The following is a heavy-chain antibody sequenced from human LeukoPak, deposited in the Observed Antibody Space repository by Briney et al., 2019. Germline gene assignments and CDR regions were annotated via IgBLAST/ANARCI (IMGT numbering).Heavy chain of an antibody. J-gene: IGHJ4*02. Sequence: GGSLRLSCAASGFTFSNAWMSWVRQAPGKGLEWVSGINWNGGSTGYADSVKGRFTISRDNAKNTLYLQMNSLRAEDTAVYYCARDLEERFDYWGQGTLVTVSS. CDR2: INWNGGST. V-gene: IGHV3-20*04. CDR3: ARDLEERFDY. D-gene: IGHD1-1*01. CDR1: GFTFSNAW.